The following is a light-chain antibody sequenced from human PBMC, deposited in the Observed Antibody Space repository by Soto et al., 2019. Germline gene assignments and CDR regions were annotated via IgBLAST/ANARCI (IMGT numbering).Light chain of an antibody. V-gene: IGKV1-39*01. CDR2: AAS. Sequence: DIQMTQAPSSLSASVGDRVTITCRASQNILTFLNWYQQKSGKAPKLLIVAASSLEAGVPSRFRGRGSGTEFSRTIPSLQPEDVETYYCQQSYRKPATFGQGTKLEIK. CDR1: QNILTF. J-gene: IGKJ2*01. CDR3: QQSYRKPAT.